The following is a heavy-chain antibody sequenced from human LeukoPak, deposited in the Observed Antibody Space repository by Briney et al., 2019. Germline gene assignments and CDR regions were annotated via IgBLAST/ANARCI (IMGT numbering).Heavy chain of an antibody. D-gene: IGHD4-11*01. CDR2: ISDYNGNT. CDR1: GYTFTSYG. Sequence: ASVKVSCKAAGYTFTSYGISWVRQAPGQGLEWMGWISDYNGNTNYAQKLQGRVTMTTDTSTSTAYMELRSLRSDDTAVYYCARDLYRDSLPVSWFDPWGQGTLVTVSS. CDR3: ARDLYRDSLPVSWFDP. J-gene: IGHJ5*02. V-gene: IGHV1-18*01.